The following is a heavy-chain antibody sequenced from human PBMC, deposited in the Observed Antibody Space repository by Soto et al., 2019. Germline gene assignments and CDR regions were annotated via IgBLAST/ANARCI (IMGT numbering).Heavy chain of an antibody. CDR3: ARGSDYHSLSGDKE. V-gene: IGHV4-30-4*01. J-gene: IGHJ1*01. CDR1: NAVISSCDYY. Sequence: NPSETLSLTCTVANAVISSCDYYWRWILQPPGQGLEWIGHIYYSGSTYYHPSLNSRVTISIDTCKDQFSLSLRSVTAADTAVYYCARGSDYHSLSGDKEWGQGTLVTVSS. D-gene: IGHD3-9*01. CDR2: IYYSGST.